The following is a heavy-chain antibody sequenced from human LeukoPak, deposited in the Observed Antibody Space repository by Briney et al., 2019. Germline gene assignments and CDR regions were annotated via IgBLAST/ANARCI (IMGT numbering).Heavy chain of an antibody. D-gene: IGHD6-13*01. Sequence: EGSLRLSCAASGFTFSSYGMHWVRQAPGKGLEWVAVIWYDGSNKYYADSVKGRFTISRDNSKNTLYLKMNSLRAEDTAVYYCATWVGSSSWYGDDAFDIWGQGTMVTVSS. CDR2: IWYDGSNK. CDR1: GFTFSSYG. J-gene: IGHJ3*02. CDR3: ATWVGSSSWYGDDAFDI. V-gene: IGHV3-33*01.